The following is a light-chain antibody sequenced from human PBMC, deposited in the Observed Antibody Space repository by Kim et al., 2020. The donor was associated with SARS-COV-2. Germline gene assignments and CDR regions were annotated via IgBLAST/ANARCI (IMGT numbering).Light chain of an antibody. J-gene: IGKJ4*01. CDR3: QQRNSWPPAVT. Sequence: PGHRATLSCRASQNIDTCLAWYQQRPGQAPRLLVYDASNRATGVPDRFSGSGSGTDFTLTISSLEPEDFSIYYCQQRNSWPPAVTFGGGTKVDIK. CDR1: QNIDTC. CDR2: DAS. V-gene: IGKV3-11*01.